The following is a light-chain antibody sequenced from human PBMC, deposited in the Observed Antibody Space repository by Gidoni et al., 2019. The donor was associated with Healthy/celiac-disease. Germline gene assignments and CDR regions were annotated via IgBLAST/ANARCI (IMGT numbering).Light chain of an antibody. V-gene: IGKV1-8*01. J-gene: IGKJ4*01. CDR3: QQYYSYPLP. CDR1: QGISSY. CDR2: AAS. Sequence: AIRMTQSPSSFSASTGDRVTITCRASQGISSYLAWYQQKPGKAPKLLIYAASTLQSGVPSRFSCSGSGTDFTLTISCLQSEDFATYYCQQYYSYPLPFGGGTKVEIK.